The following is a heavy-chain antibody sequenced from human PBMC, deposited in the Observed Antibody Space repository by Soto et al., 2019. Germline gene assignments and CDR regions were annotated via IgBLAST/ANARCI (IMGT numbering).Heavy chain of an antibody. J-gene: IGHJ4*02. CDR3: ARDGGYSYGPSDFDY. V-gene: IGHV3-21*01. CDR1: EITFSSYS. CDR2: ISSSSSYI. D-gene: IGHD5-18*01. Sequence: EVQLVESGGGLVKPGGSLRLSCAASEITFSSYSMNWVRQAPGKGLEWVSSISSSSSYIYYADSVKGRFTISRDNAKNSLYLQMNSLRAEDTAVYYCARDGGYSYGPSDFDYWGQGTLVTVSS.